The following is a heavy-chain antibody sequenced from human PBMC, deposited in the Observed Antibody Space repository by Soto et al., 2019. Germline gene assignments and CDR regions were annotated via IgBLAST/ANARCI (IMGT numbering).Heavy chain of an antibody. V-gene: IGHV3-74*01. J-gene: IGHJ5*02. D-gene: IGHD6-19*01. CDR1: GFTFSSYW. CDR2: INSDGSST. CDR3: ARTSYSSGWYWFDP. Sequence: GGSLRLSCAASGFTFSSYWMHWVRQAPGKGLVWVSRINSDGSSTSYADSVKGRFTISRDNAKNTLYLQMNSLRAENTAVYYCARTSYSSGWYWFDPWGQGTLVTVSS.